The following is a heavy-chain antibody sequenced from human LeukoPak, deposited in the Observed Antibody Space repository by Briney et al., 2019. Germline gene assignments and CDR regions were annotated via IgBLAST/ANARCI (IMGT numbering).Heavy chain of an antibody. CDR1: GGPMSSYY. J-gene: IGHJ3*02. CDR3: ARHGTSGIYRRPFDI. V-gene: IGHV4-59*08. Sequence: NPSETLSLTCTVSGGPMSSYYWSWIRQPPGKGLEWIGYIYDSGSTNYNPSLKSRVTISVDTSNNQFSLKLNSVTAADTAVYYCARHGTSGIYRRPFDIWGQGTMVTVSS. CDR2: IYDSGST. D-gene: IGHD1-26*01.